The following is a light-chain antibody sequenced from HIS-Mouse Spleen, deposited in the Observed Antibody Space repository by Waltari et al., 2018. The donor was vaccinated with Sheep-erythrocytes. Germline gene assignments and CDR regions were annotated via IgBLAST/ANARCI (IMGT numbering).Light chain of an antibody. CDR3: AAWDDSLSGNWV. J-gene: IGLJ3*02. CDR1: SSNTGNNY. Sequence: QSVLTQPPSASGTPGQRVTIPCSGSSSNTGNNYVYWYHQLPGTAPKPPIYRNNQRPSGVPDRFSGSKSGTSASLAISGLRSEDEADYYCAAWDDSLSGNWVFGGGTKLTVL. CDR2: RNN. V-gene: IGLV1-47*01.